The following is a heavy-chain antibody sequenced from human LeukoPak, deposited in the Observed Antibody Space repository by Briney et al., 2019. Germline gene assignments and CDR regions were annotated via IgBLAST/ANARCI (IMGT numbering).Heavy chain of an antibody. Sequence: SETLSLTCTVSGGSISTYYWSWIRQPARKGLGWIGRIYTSGSTNYNPSLKSRVTMSVDTSKNQFSLKLTSVTAADTAVYYCARDLIAVAGTEAFDIWGQGTMVTVSS. J-gene: IGHJ3*02. CDR1: GGSISTYY. CDR3: ARDLIAVAGTEAFDI. V-gene: IGHV4-4*07. D-gene: IGHD6-19*01. CDR2: IYTSGST.